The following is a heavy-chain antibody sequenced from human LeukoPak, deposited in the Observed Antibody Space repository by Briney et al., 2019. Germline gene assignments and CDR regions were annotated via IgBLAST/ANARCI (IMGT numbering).Heavy chain of an antibody. CDR2: IYYSGST. CDR1: GGSISSYY. Sequence: PSETLSLTCTVSGGSISSYYWSWIRQPPGKGLEWIGYIYYSGSTNYNPSLKSRVTISVDTSKNQFSLKLSSVTAADTAVYYCARASYSSSWLDPWGQGTLVTVSS. D-gene: IGHD6-13*01. CDR3: ARASYSSSWLDP. J-gene: IGHJ5*02. V-gene: IGHV4-59*01.